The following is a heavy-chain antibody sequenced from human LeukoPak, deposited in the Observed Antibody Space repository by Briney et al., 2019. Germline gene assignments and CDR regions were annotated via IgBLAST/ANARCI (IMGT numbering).Heavy chain of an antibody. D-gene: IGHD1-26*01. V-gene: IGHV3-23*01. Sequence: QPGGSLRLSCAASGFTFSAYAMSWGRQAPGEGLEWVSAISDSGSSTYYADSVKGRFTISRDNSKNTLYLQMNSLKAEDTAVYYCAKKAVGTSTGGPFDYWGQGTLVIVSS. CDR3: AKKAVGTSTGGPFDY. CDR1: GFTFSAYA. J-gene: IGHJ4*02. CDR2: ISDSGSST.